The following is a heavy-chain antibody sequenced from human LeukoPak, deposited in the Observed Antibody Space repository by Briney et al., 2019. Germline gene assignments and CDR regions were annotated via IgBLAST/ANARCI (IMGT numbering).Heavy chain of an antibody. J-gene: IGHJ4*02. CDR1: GFTFRNSW. Sequence: GGSLRLSCAASGFTFRNSWMSWVRRAPGEGLEWVGRIRSITDGGTADYAAPVNGRFTISRDDSEDTLYLQMNSLKIEDTAVYYCTTDLSFWGQGTLVTVSS. V-gene: IGHV3-15*01. CDR2: IRSITDGGTA. CDR3: TTDLSF.